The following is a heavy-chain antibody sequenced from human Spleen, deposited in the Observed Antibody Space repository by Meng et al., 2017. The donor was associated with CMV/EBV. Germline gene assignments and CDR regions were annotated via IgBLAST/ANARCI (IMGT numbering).Heavy chain of an antibody. CDR1: GFTFSSYG. V-gene: IGHV3-30*02. D-gene: IGHD3-3*01. CDR2: IRYDGSNQ. CDR3: VKDPHYDF. J-gene: IGHJ4*02. Sequence: GGSLRLSCAASGFTFSSYGMQWVRQAPGKGLECMTFIRYDGSNQYYADSVKGRFTISRDNSKNTLYLQMTSLRAEDTAVYYCVKDPHYDFWGQGTLVTVSS.